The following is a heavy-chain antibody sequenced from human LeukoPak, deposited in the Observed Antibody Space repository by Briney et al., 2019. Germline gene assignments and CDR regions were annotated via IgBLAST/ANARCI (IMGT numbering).Heavy chain of an antibody. D-gene: IGHD1-1*01. CDR3: AREENMGTFDY. Sequence: PGGSLRLSCAASGFTFNSYAMHWVRQAPGKGLEWVAVISYDGSNKYYADSVKGRFTISRDNSKNTLYLQMNSLRAEDTAVYYCAREENMGTFDYWGQGTLVTVSS. V-gene: IGHV3-30-3*01. CDR2: ISYDGSNK. CDR1: GFTFNSYA. J-gene: IGHJ4*02.